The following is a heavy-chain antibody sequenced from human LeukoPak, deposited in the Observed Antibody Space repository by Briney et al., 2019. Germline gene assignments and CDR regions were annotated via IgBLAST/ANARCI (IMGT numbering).Heavy chain of an antibody. CDR3: AEKFSSSWQFDP. V-gene: IGHV3-23*01. CDR1: GFTFSSNA. J-gene: IGHJ5*02. Sequence: GGSLRLSCAASGFTFSSNAMTWVRQAPGQGLEWVSSISETSSHTFYADSVKGRFTISRDNTKNTLFLQMNSLRVEDTAMYYCAEKFSSSWQFDPWGQGTLVTVSS. D-gene: IGHD6-13*01. CDR2: ISETSSHT.